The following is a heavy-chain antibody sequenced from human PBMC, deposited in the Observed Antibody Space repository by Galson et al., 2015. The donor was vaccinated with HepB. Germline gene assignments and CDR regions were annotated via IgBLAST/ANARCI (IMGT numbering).Heavy chain of an antibody. Sequence: SVKVSCKASGYTFTSYYMHWVRQAPGQGLEWMGIINPSGGSTSYAQKFQGRVTMTRDTSTSTVYMELSSLRSEDTAVYYCARGFTMIVVVITKADAFDIWGQGTMVTVSS. J-gene: IGHJ3*02. CDR1: GYTFTSYY. CDR2: INPSGGST. D-gene: IGHD3-22*01. CDR3: ARGFTMIVVVITKADAFDI. V-gene: IGHV1-46*01.